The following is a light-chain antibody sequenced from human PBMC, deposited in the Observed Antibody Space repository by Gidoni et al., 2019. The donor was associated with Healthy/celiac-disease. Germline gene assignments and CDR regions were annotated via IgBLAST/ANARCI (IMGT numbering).Light chain of an antibody. CDR1: QCVSSY. CDR2: DAS. CDR3: QQRSNWPIT. Sequence: EIVLTQSPATLSLSPGERATLSCRASQCVSSYLAWYQQKPGQDPRLLIYDASNRATGIPARFSGSGSGTDFTLTISSLEPEDFAVYDCQQRSNWPITFGQGTRLEIK. V-gene: IGKV3-11*01. J-gene: IGKJ5*01.